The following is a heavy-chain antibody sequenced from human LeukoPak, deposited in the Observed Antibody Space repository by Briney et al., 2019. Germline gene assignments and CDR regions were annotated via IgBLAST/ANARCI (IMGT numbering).Heavy chain of an antibody. J-gene: IGHJ4*02. V-gene: IGHV3-23*01. CDR3: AKLSLSGRSQSADY. D-gene: IGHD3-10*01. Sequence: GGSLRLSCVASGLTFNSHSMSWVRQAPGMGLEWVSVVSTNGDVTFYADSVKGRSTISRDNSKNTLFLQMNSLRAEDTAVYYCAKLSLSGRSQSADYWGQGTLVTVSS. CDR2: VSTNGDVT. CDR1: GLTFNSHS.